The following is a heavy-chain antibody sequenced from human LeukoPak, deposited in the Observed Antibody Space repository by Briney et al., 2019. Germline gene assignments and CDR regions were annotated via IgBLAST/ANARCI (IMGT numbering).Heavy chain of an antibody. CDR1: GFTFSSYE. D-gene: IGHD2-15*01. Sequence: GGSLRLSCAASGFTFSSYEMNWVRQAPGEGLEWVSYISSSGSTIYYADSVKGRFTISRDNAKNSLYLQMNSLRAEDTAVYYCAKVVAATASYYGMDVWGQGTTVTVSS. CDR3: AKVVAATASYYGMDV. CDR2: ISSSGSTI. V-gene: IGHV3-48*03. J-gene: IGHJ6*01.